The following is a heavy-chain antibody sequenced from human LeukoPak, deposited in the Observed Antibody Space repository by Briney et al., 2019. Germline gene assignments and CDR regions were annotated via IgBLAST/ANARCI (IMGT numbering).Heavy chain of an antibody. CDR2: IKQDGSEK. J-gene: IGHJ4*02. Sequence: PGGSLRLSCAASGFTFSSYWMSWVRQAPGKRMEWVANIKQDGSEKHYADSVKGRFTISRDNAKNSLFLQMSGLRAEDTAVYYCSRSLDYWGQGALVTVSS. CDR3: SRSLDY. V-gene: IGHV3-7*01. CDR1: GFTFSSYW.